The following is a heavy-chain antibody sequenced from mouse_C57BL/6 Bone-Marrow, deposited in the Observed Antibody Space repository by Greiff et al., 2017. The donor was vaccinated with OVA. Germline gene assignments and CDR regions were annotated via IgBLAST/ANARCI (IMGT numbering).Heavy chain of an antibody. D-gene: IGHD1-1*01. Sequence: EVMLVESEGGLVQPGSSMKLSCTASGFTFSDYYMAWVRQVPEKGLEWVATINSDGGSTSYLDPLQSRFIISRDNAKNILYLQMSSLKSEDTATDYCARGDYYGSPDYWGQGTTLTVSS. V-gene: IGHV5-16*01. J-gene: IGHJ2*01. CDR1: GFTFSDYY. CDR3: ARGDYYGSPDY. CDR2: INSDGGST.